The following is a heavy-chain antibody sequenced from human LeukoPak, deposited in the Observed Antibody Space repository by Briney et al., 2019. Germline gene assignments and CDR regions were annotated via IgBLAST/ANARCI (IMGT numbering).Heavy chain of an antibody. CDR2: ISNIGSTI. CDR1: GFTFSTYS. CDR3: ARGPYSSSNYFDY. J-gene: IGHJ4*02. V-gene: IGHV3-48*01. D-gene: IGHD6-6*01. Sequence: GGSLRLSCAASGFTFSTYSMNWVRQFPRKGLGWVSYISNIGSTIYYADSVKGRITISRDNAKNSLYLQMNSLRAEDTAVYYCARGPYSSSNYFDYWGQGTLVTVSS.